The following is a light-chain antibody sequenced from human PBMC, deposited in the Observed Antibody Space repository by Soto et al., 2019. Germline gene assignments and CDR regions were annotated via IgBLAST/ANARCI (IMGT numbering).Light chain of an antibody. CDR1: QDITIY. Sequence: DIQMTEAPSSLSGSVGDRVTITCQASQDITIYLNWYQQKPGKAPKLLMYDVSNLETGVPSRFSGSVSGTEFTFIISSLQPEDAATYYCQQYDSLPLTFGGGTKVDIK. CDR3: QQYDSLPLT. J-gene: IGKJ4*01. CDR2: DVS. V-gene: IGKV1-33*01.